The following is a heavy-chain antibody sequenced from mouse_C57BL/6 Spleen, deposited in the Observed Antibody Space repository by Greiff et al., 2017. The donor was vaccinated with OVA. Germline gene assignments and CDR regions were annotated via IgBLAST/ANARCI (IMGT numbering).Heavy chain of an antibody. V-gene: IGHV5-17*01. CDR3: ARRYSNYFDV. Sequence: EVKLMESGGGLVKPGGSLKLSCAASGFTFSDYGMHWVRQAPEKGLEWVAYISSGSSTIYYADTVKGRLTISRDNAKNTLFLQMTSLRSEDTAMYYCARRYSNYFDVWGTGTTVTVSS. CDR1: GFTFSDYG. J-gene: IGHJ1*03. CDR2: ISSGSSTI. D-gene: IGHD2-5*01.